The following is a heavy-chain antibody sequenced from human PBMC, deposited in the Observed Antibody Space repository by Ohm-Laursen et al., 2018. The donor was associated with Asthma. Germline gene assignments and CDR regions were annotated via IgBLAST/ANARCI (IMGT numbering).Heavy chain of an antibody. V-gene: IGHV3-21*05. CDR3: ARDQGRRDGYTS. CDR1: GITFSSYG. Sequence: GSLRLSCTASGITFSSYGMHWARQAPGKGLEWVSYISSSSSYTNYADSVKGRFTISRDNAKNSLYLQMNSLRAEDTAVYYCARDQGRRDGYTSWGQGTLVTVSS. CDR2: ISSSSSYT. D-gene: IGHD5-24*01. J-gene: IGHJ4*02.